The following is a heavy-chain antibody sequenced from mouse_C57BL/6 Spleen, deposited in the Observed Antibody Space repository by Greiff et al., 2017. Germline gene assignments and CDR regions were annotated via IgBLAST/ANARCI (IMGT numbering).Heavy chain of an antibody. CDR2: INPYNGDT. Sequence: EVQLQHSGPELVKPGDSVKLSCKASGYYFTGYFMNWVMQSPGKSLEWIGRINPYNGDTFYNQKFKGKATLTVDESSSTAHMELRNLTAEASAVYYCARDGMEIDYWGQGTTRTVSS. J-gene: IGHJ2*01. D-gene: IGHD2-3*01. CDR3: ARDGMEIDY. CDR1: GYYFTGYF. V-gene: IGHV1-20*01.